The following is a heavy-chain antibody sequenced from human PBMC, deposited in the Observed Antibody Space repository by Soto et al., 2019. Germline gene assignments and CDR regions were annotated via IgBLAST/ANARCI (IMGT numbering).Heavy chain of an antibody. J-gene: IGHJ4*02. CDR1: GYTFTSYD. CDR3: ATAGAIVVVPAAPENFFDY. V-gene: IGHV1-46*01. CDR2: INPSGGST. Sequence: ASVKVSCKASGYTFTSYDINWVRQAPGQGLEWMGIINPSGGSTSYAQKFQGRVTMTRDTSTSTVYMELSSLRSEDTAVYYCATAGAIVVVPAAPENFFDYWGQGTLVTVSS. D-gene: IGHD2-2*01.